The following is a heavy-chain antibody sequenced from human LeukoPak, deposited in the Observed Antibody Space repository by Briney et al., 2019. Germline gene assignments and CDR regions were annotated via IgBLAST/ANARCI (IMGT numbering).Heavy chain of an antibody. J-gene: IGHJ4*02. V-gene: IGHV3-15*01. CDR1: GFTFSNAW. CDR2: IKSKTDGGTT. CDR3: TTDPGYSGYDYGDY. Sequence: GGSLRLSCAASGFTFSNAWTSWVRQAPGKGLEWVGRIKSKTDGGTTDYAAPVKGRFTISRDDSKNTLYLQMNSLKTEDTAVYYCTTDPGYSGYDYGDYWGQGTLVTVSS. D-gene: IGHD5-12*01.